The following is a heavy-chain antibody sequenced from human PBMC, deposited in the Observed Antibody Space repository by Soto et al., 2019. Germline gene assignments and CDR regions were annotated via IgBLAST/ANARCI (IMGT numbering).Heavy chain of an antibody. CDR1: GFTFSTFG. CDR3: AKDLQAYGDYDYYCYGLDV. Sequence: QLVESGGGVVPPGASLRLSCAASGFTFSTFGMHWVRQTPGKGLAWVAVISYDGNNKVYADSVKGRFTISRDNFKNTVYLVMNSLKVDDTAVYYCAKDLQAYGDYDYYCYGLDVWGQGATVSVSS. V-gene: IGHV3-30*18. CDR2: ISYDGNNK. D-gene: IGHD4-17*01. J-gene: IGHJ6*02.